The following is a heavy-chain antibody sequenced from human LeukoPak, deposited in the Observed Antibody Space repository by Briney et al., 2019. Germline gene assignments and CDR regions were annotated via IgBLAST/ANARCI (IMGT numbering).Heavy chain of an antibody. Sequence: SETLSLTCAVYGGSFSGYYWSWIRQPPGRGLEWIGYIYYSGSTYYNPSLKSRVTISVDTSKNQFSLKLSSVTAADTAVYYCARQINWFDPWGQGTLVTVSS. J-gene: IGHJ5*02. CDR2: IYYSGST. CDR1: GGSFSGYY. V-gene: IGHV4-59*08. CDR3: ARQINWFDP.